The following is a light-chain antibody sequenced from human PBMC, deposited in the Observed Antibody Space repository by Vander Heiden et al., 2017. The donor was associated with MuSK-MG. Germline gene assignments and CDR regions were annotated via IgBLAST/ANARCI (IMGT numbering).Light chain of an antibody. Sequence: SYELPQPPSVSVSSVATARITCSGDALSKRYGQWYQQKAGQAPLVVMYKDSERPSGIPERFSGSSSGTTVTLTITGVQAEDEAVYYCQSEDTTGSWVFGGGTKLTVL. CDR1: ALSKRY. V-gene: IGLV3-25*03. CDR2: KDS. J-gene: IGLJ3*02. CDR3: QSEDTTGSWV.